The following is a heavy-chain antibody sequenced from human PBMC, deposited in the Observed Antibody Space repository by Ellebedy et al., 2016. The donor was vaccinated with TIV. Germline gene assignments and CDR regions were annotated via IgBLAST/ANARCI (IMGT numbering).Heavy chain of an antibody. V-gene: IGHV3-7*01. CDR3: ARTPLIPNYYDSSGYSDY. J-gene: IGHJ4*02. CDR1: GFTFSDYS. CDR2: IKQDGSEK. D-gene: IGHD3-22*01. Sequence: GESLKISCTASGFTFSDYSMSWVRQAPGKGLEWVANIKQDGSEKYYVDSVKGRFTISRDNAKNSLYLQMNSLRAEDTAVYYCARTPLIPNYYDSSGYSDYWGQGTLVTVSS.